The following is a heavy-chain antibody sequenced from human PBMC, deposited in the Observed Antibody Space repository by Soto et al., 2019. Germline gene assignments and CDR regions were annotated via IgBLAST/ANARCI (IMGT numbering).Heavy chain of an antibody. D-gene: IGHD5-12*01. CDR2: IYYSGST. Sequence: PSYPLRLTGTVAGRSISGYYLSWIRQPPGKGLEWIGYIYYSGSTNYNPSLKSRVTISVDTSKNQFSLKLSSVIAADTAVYYCAKSTGYSGYDYSSSSDMDVWGQENTLTISS. CDR3: AKSTGYSGYDYSSSSDMDV. V-gene: IGHV4-59*07. J-gene: IGHJ6*02. CDR1: GRSISGYY.